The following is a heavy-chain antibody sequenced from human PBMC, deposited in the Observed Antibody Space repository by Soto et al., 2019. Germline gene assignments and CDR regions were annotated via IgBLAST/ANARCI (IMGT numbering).Heavy chain of an antibody. V-gene: IGHV4-39*07. J-gene: IGHJ6*02. D-gene: IGHD3-22*01. CDR2: IYYSGST. CDR3: ARDSDYYDSSGYYSMDV. Sequence: SETLSLTCTVSGGSISSRGYYWGWIRQPPGKGLEWIGTIYYSGSTYYNPSLKSRVTISVDTSKNQFSLKLSSVTAADTAVYYCARDSDYYDSSGYYSMDVWGQGTTVTVSS. CDR1: GGSISSRGYY.